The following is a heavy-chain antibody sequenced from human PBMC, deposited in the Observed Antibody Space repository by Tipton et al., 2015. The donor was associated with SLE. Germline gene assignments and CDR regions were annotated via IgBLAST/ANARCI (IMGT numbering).Heavy chain of an antibody. CDR3: ARGMVTWRGAIVGVDV. V-gene: IGHV4-59*12. J-gene: IGHJ6*02. CDR2: IYYSGST. CDR1: GGSISNYF. Sequence: LRLSCTVSGGSISNYFWSWIRQPPGKGLEWLGSIYYSGSTYYNPSLKSRVTISVDTSKNQFSPKLSSVTAADTAVYYCARGMVTWRGAIVGVDVWGQGTTVNVSS. D-gene: IGHD2-21*02.